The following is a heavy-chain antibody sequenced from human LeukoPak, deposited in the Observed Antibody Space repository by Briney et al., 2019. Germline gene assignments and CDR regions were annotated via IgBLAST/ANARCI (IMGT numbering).Heavy chain of an antibody. J-gene: IGHJ5*02. V-gene: IGHV1-8*01. CDR1: VYPFTSYD. Sequence: GASVKVSCTASVYPFTSYDINWVRQATGQGLEWMGWMNPNSANTGYAQKFQGRLTMTRNASISTAYMELSSLRSEDTALYYCTRGRVATPNWFDHWGQGTLVTVSS. CDR2: MNPNSANT. D-gene: IGHD2-15*01. CDR3: TRGRVATPNWFDH.